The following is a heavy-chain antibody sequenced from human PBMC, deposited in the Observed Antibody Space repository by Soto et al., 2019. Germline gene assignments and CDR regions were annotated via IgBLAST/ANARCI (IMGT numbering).Heavy chain of an antibody. D-gene: IGHD2-21*01. J-gene: IGHJ4*02. CDR3: ARESDFANAY. CDR2: IHTYNGNK. Sequence: ASVKVSRKAAGYAFNSYGISWVRQAPGHGLEWVGWIHTYNGNKNFAQEFPVRVTFTTDTSTSTAYMELRSLRSDDTAVDYLARESDFANAYWGQGTLVT. CDR1: GYAFNSYG. V-gene: IGHV1-18*01.